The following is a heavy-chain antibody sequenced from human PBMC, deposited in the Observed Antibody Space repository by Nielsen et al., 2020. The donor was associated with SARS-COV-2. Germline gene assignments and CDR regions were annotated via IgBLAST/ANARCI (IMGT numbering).Heavy chain of an antibody. CDR2: IYSGGST. V-gene: IGHV3-53*01. CDR3: ARDHSRIQLWLVSRYGMDV. Sequence: GESLKISCAASGFTVSSNYMSWVRQAPGKGLEWVSVIYSGGSTYYADSVKGRFTISRDNAKNSLYLQMNSLRAEDTAVYYCARDHSRIQLWLVSRYGMDVWGQGTTVTVSS. D-gene: IGHD5-18*01. J-gene: IGHJ6*02. CDR1: GFTVSSNY.